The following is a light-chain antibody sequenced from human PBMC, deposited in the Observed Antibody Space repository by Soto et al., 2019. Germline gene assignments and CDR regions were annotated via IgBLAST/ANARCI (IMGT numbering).Light chain of an antibody. V-gene: IGKV3-11*01. CDR3: QLRYNCPPMWT. CDR1: QTVAEH. CDR2: DAS. J-gene: IGKJ1*01. Sequence: EIVMTQSPDNLSVSPWESATLSWKASQTVAEHLAWYQQKPGQPPRLLLNDASKRATGIPARFRGSGTGTDFTLTINILEPEDFAVYYGQLRYNCPPMWTFGQGTKVDIK.